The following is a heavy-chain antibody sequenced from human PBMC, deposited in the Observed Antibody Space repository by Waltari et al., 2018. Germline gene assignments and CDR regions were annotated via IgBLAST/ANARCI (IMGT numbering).Heavy chain of an antibody. J-gene: IGHJ4*02. CDR2: LSGSGGST. Sequence: EVQLLESGGGLVQPGGSLRLACAASGFTFSSYAMSWVRQAPGKGLEWVSALSGSGGSTYYAGSVKGRFTISRDHSKNTRYLQMNSLRAEDTAVYYCAKDCQAFDYWGQGTLVTVS. CDR1: GFTFSSYA. V-gene: IGHV3-23*01. CDR3: AKDCQAFDY.